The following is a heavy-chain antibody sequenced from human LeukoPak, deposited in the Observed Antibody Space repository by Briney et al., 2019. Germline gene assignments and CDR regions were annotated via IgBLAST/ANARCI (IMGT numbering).Heavy chain of an antibody. J-gene: IGHJ4*02. CDR1: GGSFSGYY. D-gene: IGHD6-19*01. V-gene: IGHV4-34*01. CDR2: INHSGST. CDR3: ARGSSGSPFDY. Sequence: PSETLSLTCAVYGGSFSGYYWSWIRQPPGKGQEWIGEINHSGSTNYNPSLKSRVTISVDTSKNQFSLKLSSVTAADTAVYYCARGSSGSPFDYWGQGTLVTVSS.